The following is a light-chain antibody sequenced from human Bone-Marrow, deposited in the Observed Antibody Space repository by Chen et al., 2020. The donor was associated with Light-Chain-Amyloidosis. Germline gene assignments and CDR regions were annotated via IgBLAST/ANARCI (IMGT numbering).Light chain of an antibody. V-gene: IGLV3-25*03. CDR3: QSADSSGTDEVI. CDR1: DLPTKY. Sequence: SYELTHPPPVSVSPGQPGRIPRSGDDLPTKYAYGYQQKPGQAPVLVIHRDTERPSGISERFSGSSSGTTATLTISGVQAEDEADYHCQSADSSGTDEVIFGGGTKLTVL. CDR2: RDT. J-gene: IGLJ2*01.